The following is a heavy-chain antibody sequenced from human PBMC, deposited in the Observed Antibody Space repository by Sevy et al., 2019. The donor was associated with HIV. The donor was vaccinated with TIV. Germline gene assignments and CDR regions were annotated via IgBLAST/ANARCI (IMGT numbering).Heavy chain of an antibody. D-gene: IGHD3-3*01. Sequence: SETLSLTCAVYGGSFSGYYWSWIRQPPGKGLEWIGEINHSGSTNYNPSLKSRVTISVDTSKNQFSLELSSVTAADTAVYYCARGEGDLTIWGQGTLVTVSS. CDR3: ARGEGDLTI. CDR2: INHSGST. CDR1: GGSFSGYY. V-gene: IGHV4-34*01. J-gene: IGHJ4*02.